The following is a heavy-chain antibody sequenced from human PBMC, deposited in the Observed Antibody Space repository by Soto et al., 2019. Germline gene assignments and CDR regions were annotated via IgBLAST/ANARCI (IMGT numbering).Heavy chain of an antibody. Sequence: QVQLVQSGDELKKPGASVKVSCKASGYSFPAYGISWVRQAPGQGLEWMGWISAYNGHTNSAQNLQGRVTMTTDTSTSTAYMELRSLRSDDTAVYYCARDLTIVPATHPRLENYGMDVWGQGTTVIVSS. D-gene: IGHD2-2*01. CDR2: ISAYNGHT. V-gene: IGHV1-18*04. CDR3: ARDLTIVPATHPRLENYGMDV. J-gene: IGHJ6*02. CDR1: GYSFPAYG.